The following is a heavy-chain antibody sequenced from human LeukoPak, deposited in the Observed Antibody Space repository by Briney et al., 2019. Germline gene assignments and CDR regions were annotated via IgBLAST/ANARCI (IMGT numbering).Heavy chain of an antibody. D-gene: IGHD3-9*01. CDR2: ISAYNGNT. CDR3: ARDRSFDWLLLLDAFDI. V-gene: IGHV1-18*01. CDR1: GYTFTSYG. Sequence: GASVKVSCKASGYTFTSYGISWVRQAPGQGLEWMGCISAYNGNTNYAQNLQGRVTMTTDTSTSTAYMELRSLRSDDTSVYYCARDRSFDWLLLLDAFDIWGQGTMVTVSS. J-gene: IGHJ3*02.